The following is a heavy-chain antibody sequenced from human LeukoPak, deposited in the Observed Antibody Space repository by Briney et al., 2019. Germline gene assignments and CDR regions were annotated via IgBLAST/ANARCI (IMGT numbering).Heavy chain of an antibody. CDR3: ARPSRGIASYYYDMDV. Sequence: SVKVSCKASGGTFSSYAISWVRQAPGQGLEWMGGIIPIFGTANYAQKFQGRVTITADESTSTAYMELSSLRSEDTAVYYCARPSRGIASYYYDMDVWGQGTTVTVSS. V-gene: IGHV1-69*01. CDR1: GGTFSSYA. CDR2: IIPIFGTA. D-gene: IGHD2-15*01. J-gene: IGHJ6*02.